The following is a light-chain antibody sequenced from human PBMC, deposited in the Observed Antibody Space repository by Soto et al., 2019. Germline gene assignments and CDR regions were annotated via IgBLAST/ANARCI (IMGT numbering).Light chain of an antibody. J-gene: IGKJ5*01. CDR3: QQSYSTPPIT. V-gene: IGKV1-39*01. CDR2: AAS. CDR1: QSISNY. Sequence: DIQMTQSPSSLSASVGDRVTITCRARQSISNYLNWYQLKPGKVPKLLIYAASTLQTGVPSRFSGSGSGTDFTLTISSLQPEDFATYYCQQSYSTPPITFGQGTRLEIK.